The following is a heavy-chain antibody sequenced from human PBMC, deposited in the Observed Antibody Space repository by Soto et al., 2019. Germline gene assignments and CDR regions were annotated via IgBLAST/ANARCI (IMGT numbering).Heavy chain of an antibody. CDR2: ISSSGSTI. CDR1: GFTFSDYY. Sequence: GGSLRLSCAASGFTFSDYYMSWIRQAPGKGLEWVSYISSSGSTIYYADSVKGRFTISRDNAKNSLYLQMNSLRAEDTAVYYCASFDILTGYYTFDIWGQGTMVTVSS. J-gene: IGHJ3*02. V-gene: IGHV3-11*01. D-gene: IGHD3-9*01. CDR3: ASFDILTGYYTFDI.